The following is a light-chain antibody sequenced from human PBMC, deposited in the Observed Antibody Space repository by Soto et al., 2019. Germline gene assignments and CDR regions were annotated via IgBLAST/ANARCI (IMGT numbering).Light chain of an antibody. V-gene: IGKV1-39*01. J-gene: IGKJ1*01. CDR3: QQTFNSPPWT. CDR2: GAS. Sequence: DIQMTQSPSSLSASVGDTVTITCRASQNIDIYLNWYQQKPGTAXKVLISGASNLQRGVPSRFSGSGSGTDFTLPINNLQPEDFATYFGQQTFNSPPWTFGQGTKVDIK. CDR1: QNIDIY.